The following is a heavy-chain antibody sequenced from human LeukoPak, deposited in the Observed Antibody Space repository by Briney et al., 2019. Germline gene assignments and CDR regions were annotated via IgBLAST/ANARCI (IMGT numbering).Heavy chain of an antibody. CDR2: MSGSGHST. D-gene: IGHD6-19*01. CDR3: VKDWETESSGWLTRNWFDP. V-gene: IGHV3-23*01. J-gene: IGHJ5*02. Sequence: GGSLRLSCAASGFTFSSYAMSWVRQSPGKGLEWVSGMSGSGHSTYYADSVKGRFTISRDNSKNTLYLQMNRLRAEDTAVYYCVKDWETESSGWLTRNWFDPWGQGTLVTVSS. CDR1: GFTFSSYA.